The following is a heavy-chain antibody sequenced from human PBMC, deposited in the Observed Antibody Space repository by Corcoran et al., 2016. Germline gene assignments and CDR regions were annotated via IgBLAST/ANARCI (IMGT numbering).Heavy chain of an antibody. CDR2: ISSSSSYI. CDR1: GFTFSSYS. V-gene: IGHV3-21*01. CDR3: ASLGLKGWFDP. Sequence: EVQLVESGGGLVKPGGSLRLSCAASGFTFSSYSMNWVRQAPGKGLEWVSSISSSSSYIYYADSVKGRFTISRGNAKNSLYLQMNSLRADDTAVYYCASLGLKGWFDPWGQGTLVTVSS. J-gene: IGHJ5*02. D-gene: IGHD3-16*01.